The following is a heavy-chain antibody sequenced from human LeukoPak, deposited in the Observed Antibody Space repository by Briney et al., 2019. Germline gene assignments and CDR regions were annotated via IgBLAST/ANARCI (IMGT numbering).Heavy chain of an antibody. CDR2: IYCGGST. CDR3: ARGPPYYDILTGPPLDAFDI. CDR1: GFSFSSYA. Sequence: PGGSLRLFCAASGFSFSSYALRWARQASGKGLEWVKVIYCGGSTYYVDAVKGRFTISRDNSKNTLYLQMSRLRAEDTAVYYCARGPPYYDILTGPPLDAFDIWGQGTMVTVSS. D-gene: IGHD3-9*01. V-gene: IGHV3-66*02. J-gene: IGHJ3*02.